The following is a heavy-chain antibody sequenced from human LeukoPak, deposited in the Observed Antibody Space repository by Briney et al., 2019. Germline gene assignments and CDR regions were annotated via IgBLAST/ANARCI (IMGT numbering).Heavy chain of an antibody. CDR2: ITDSGGDT. V-gene: IGHV3-23*01. J-gene: IGHJ4*02. D-gene: IGHD2-15*01. CDR1: GFTFSNYA. Sequence: GGSLRLSCAASGFTFSNYAMSWVRQAPGKGLEWFSAITDSGGDTYYADSVKGLFTISRDNSKNTLDLQMSSLRAEDTAVYYCAKGSASSRPYYFDYWGQGALVTVSS. CDR3: AKGSASSRPYYFDY.